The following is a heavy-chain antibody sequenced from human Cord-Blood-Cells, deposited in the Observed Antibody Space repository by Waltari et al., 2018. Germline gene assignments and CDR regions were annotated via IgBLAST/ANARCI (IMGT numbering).Heavy chain of an antibody. J-gene: IGHJ4*02. CDR3: ATISIAAAGRGFDY. D-gene: IGHD6-13*01. V-gene: IGHV1-24*01. CDR2: FDPEGGET. CDR1: GYTLTELS. Sequence: QVQLVQSGAEVKKPGASVKVSCKVSGYTLTELSMHWVRQAPGKGIEWMGGFDPEGGETIYAQKFQGRVTMTEDTSTDTAYMELSSLRAEDTAVYYCATISIAAAGRGFDYWGQGTLVTVSS.